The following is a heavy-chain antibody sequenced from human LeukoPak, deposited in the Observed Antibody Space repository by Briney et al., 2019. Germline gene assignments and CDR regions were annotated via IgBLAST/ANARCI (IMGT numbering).Heavy chain of an antibody. D-gene: IGHD3-22*01. Sequence: ASVKVSCKASDYTFTNFGITWVRQAPGQGLEWMGWISAYNGNTNYAQKLQGRVTMTTDTSTSTAYMELRSLRSDDTAVYYCARGYYDSSGYYGSRDAFDIWGQGTMVTVSS. CDR2: ISAYNGNT. CDR3: ARGYYDSSGYYGSRDAFDI. CDR1: DYTFTNFG. V-gene: IGHV1-18*01. J-gene: IGHJ3*02.